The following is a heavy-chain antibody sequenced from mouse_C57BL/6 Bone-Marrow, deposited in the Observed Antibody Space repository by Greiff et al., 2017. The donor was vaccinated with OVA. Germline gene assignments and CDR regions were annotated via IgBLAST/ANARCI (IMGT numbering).Heavy chain of an antibody. D-gene: IGHD5-2*01. Sequence: EVQLVESGGGLVQPGGSLKLSCAASGFTFSDYGMPWVRQAPRQGLEWVAYLSNLAYSIYYADTVTGRFTISRDNAKNTLCLEMSRLRAEDTAMYYCARCEYTNYCDDWGQGTTLTVSS. J-gene: IGHJ2*01. CDR1: GFTFSDYG. CDR3: ARCEYTNYCDD. CDR2: LSNLAYSI. V-gene: IGHV5-15*01.